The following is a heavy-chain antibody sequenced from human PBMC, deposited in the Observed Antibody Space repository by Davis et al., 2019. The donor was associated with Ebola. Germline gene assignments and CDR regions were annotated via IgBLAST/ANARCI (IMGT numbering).Heavy chain of an antibody. V-gene: IGHV4-39*01. Sequence: SQTLSPTCTVSDDSINTINYYWGWIRQPPGKGLEWIGNVYYGGNTYYNPSLKSRVTVSVDTSKNQFSLRLSSVTAADTAVYFCGRGETGAYTSGLLNYWGQGTLVTVSS. CDR1: DDSINTINYY. J-gene: IGHJ4*02. D-gene: IGHD3-16*01. CDR3: GRGETGAYTSGLLNY. CDR2: VYYGGNT.